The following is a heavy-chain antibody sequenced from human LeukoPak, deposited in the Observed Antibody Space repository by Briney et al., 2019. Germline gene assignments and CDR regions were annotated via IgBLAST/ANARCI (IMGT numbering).Heavy chain of an antibody. D-gene: IGHD5-12*01. J-gene: IGHJ4*02. CDR2: IIPIFGTA. CDR3: ARGGSPGYSGYGYYFDY. Sequence: GSSVKVSCKASGGTFSSYAISWVRQAPGQGLEWMGGIIPIFGTANYAQKFQGRVTITADESTSTAYMELRSLRSDDTAVYYCARGGSPGYSGYGYYFDYWGQGTLVTVSS. V-gene: IGHV1-69*01. CDR1: GGTFSSYA.